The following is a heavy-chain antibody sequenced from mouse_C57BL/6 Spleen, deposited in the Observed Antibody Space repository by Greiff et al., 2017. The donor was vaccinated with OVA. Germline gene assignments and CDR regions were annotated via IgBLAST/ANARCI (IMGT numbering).Heavy chain of an antibody. V-gene: IGHV1-82*01. D-gene: IGHD4-1*01. CDR3: ARVDWHYFDY. J-gene: IGHJ2*01. Sequence: VQLQQSGPELVKPGASVQISCKASGYAFSSSWMNWVKQRPGKGLEWVGRIYPGDGDTNYNGKFKGKATLTADKTSSTAYMQLSSLTSEDSAVYFCARVDWHYFDYWGQGTTLTVSS. CDR2: IYPGDGDT. CDR1: GYAFSSSW.